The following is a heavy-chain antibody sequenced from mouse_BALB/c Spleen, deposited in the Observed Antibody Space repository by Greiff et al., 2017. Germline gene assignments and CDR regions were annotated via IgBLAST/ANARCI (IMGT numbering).Heavy chain of an antibody. V-gene: IGHV2-9*02. CDR1: GFSLTSYG. CDR3: ARAGDGKYGDY. J-gene: IGHJ4*01. Sequence: VKLMESGPGLVAPSQSLSITCTVSGFSLTSYGVHWVRQPPGKGLEWLGVIWAGGSTNYNSEFMSILSISKDNSKSQVFLKMNSLQTDDTAMYYCARAGDGKYGDYWGQGTSVTVSS. D-gene: IGHD2-1*01. CDR2: IWAGGST.